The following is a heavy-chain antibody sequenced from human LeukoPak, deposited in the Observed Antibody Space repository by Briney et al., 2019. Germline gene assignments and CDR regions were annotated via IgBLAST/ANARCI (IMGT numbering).Heavy chain of an antibody. CDR2: INHSGST. D-gene: IGHD3-22*01. Sequence: PSETLSLTCAVYGGSFSGYYWSWIRQPPGKGLEWIGEINHSGSTNYNPSLKSRVTISVDTSKNQFSLKLSSVTAADTAVYYCARGNYDSSGYHGDYFDYWGQGTLVTVSS. J-gene: IGHJ4*02. CDR1: GGSFSGYY. V-gene: IGHV4-34*01. CDR3: ARGNYDSSGYHGDYFDY.